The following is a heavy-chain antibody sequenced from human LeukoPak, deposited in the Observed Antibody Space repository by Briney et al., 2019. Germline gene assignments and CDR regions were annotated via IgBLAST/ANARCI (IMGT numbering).Heavy chain of an antibody. D-gene: IGHD2/OR15-2a*01. V-gene: IGHV3-74*01. CDR3: VSFYETY. CDR2: INSDGSWT. CDR1: GNYW. J-gene: IGHJ4*02. Sequence: GGSLRLSCAASGNYWMHWVRQALGKGLVWVSHINSDGSWTSYADSVKGRFTISKDNAKNTVYLQMNSLRAEDTAVYYCVSFYETYWGRGTLVTVSS.